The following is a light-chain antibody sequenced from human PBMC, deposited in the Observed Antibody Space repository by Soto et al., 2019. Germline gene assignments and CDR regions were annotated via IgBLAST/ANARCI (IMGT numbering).Light chain of an antibody. CDR2: GAS. Sequence: EIVMTQSPATLSVSPGERATLSCRASQSVSSNLAWYQQKPGQAPRLLMYGASTRATGLPDRFSGSGSGTAVTITISSLQSEDFALYYCQQHDNWPPWTFGRGTKVEIK. V-gene: IGKV3-15*01. J-gene: IGKJ1*01. CDR3: QQHDNWPPWT. CDR1: QSVSSN.